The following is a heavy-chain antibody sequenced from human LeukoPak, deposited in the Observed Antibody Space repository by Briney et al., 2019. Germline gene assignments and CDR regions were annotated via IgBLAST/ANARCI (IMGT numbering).Heavy chain of an antibody. Sequence: GESLKISCKGSGYNFTNYWIAWVRQMPGKGLEWMGIIHPDDSDTRYSPSFQGQVTISADKSISTAYLQWSSLKASDTAMYYCARQGYDSSGYYLQDYWGQGTLVTVST. CDR3: ARQGYDSSGYYLQDY. CDR1: GYNFTNYW. J-gene: IGHJ4*02. CDR2: IHPDDSDT. D-gene: IGHD3-22*01. V-gene: IGHV5-51*01.